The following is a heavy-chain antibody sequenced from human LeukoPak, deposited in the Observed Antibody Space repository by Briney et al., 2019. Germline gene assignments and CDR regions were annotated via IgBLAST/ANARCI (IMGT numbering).Heavy chain of an antibody. CDR1: GGSISNHY. CDR3: AREKPYYNSRSSYFDF. J-gene: IGHJ4*02. Sequence: SETLSLTCTVSGGSISNHYWSWIRQSPGKGLEWIGYIYYRWNTNYNPSLRSRVTISVDTSKNQFSLKLSSLTAADTAVYFCAREKPYYNSRSSYFDFWGQGTLVTVSS. V-gene: IGHV4-59*11. D-gene: IGHD1-26*01. CDR2: IYYRWNT.